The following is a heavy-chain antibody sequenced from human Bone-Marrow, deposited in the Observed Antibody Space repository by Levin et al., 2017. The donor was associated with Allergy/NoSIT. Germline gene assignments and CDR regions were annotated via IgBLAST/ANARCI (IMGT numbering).Heavy chain of an antibody. Sequence: GGSLRLSCAASGFTFSSYAMHWVRQAPGKGLEWVAVISDDGRNKNYADSVKGRFTISRDNSKNTLYLQMNSLRAEDTAVYYCARVRYYDSAANRGFDYWGQGTLVTVSS. CDR1: GFTFSSYA. V-gene: IGHV3-30*04. D-gene: IGHD3-22*01. CDR3: ARVRYYDSAANRGFDY. J-gene: IGHJ4*02. CDR2: ISDDGRNK.